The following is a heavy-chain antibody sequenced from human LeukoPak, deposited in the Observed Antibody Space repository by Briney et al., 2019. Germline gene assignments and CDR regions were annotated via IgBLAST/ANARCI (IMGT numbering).Heavy chain of an antibody. Sequence: SETLSLTCAVYGGSFSGYYWSWIRQPPGKGLEWIGEINHSGSTNYNPSLKSRVTISVDTTKNQFSLKLSSVTAADTAVYYCARGRGMATISWFDPWGQGTLVTVSS. D-gene: IGHD5-24*01. CDR3: ARGRGMATISWFDP. CDR1: GGSFSGYY. J-gene: IGHJ5*02. V-gene: IGHV4-34*01. CDR2: INHSGST.